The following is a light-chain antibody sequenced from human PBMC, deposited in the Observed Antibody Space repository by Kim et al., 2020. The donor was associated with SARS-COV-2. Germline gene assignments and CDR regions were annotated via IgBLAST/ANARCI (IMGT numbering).Light chain of an antibody. J-gene: IGKJ5*01. CDR2: KVS. V-gene: IGKV2-30*01. CDR3: VQGIHPMT. Sequence: DVVMTQSPLSLPVTLGQPASISCRSSQSLVYSDGNTYLNWFQQRPGQSPRRIIYKVSNRDSGVPDRFSGSGSGTDFTLKISRVEAEDVGVYYCVQGIHPMTFGQGTRLEIK. CDR1: QSLVYSDGNTY.